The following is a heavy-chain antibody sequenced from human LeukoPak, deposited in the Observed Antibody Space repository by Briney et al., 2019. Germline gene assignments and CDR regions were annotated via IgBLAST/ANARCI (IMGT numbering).Heavy chain of an antibody. CDR1: GGSFSGYY. J-gene: IGHJ6*04. CDR3: ARGGRVERYYYGSGTKNYGMGV. D-gene: IGHD3-10*01. V-gene: IGHV4-34*01. CDR2: INHSGST. Sequence: SETLSLTCAVYGGSFSGYYWSWIRQPPGKGLEWIGEINHSGSTNYNPSLKSRVTISVDTSKNQFSLKLSSVTAADTAVYYCARGGRVERYYYGSGTKNYGMGVWGKGTTVTVSS.